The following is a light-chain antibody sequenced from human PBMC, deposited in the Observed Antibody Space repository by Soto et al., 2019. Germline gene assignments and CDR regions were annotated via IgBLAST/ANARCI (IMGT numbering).Light chain of an antibody. CDR3: QQYGSSLLT. Sequence: EIVLTQSPGTLSLSPGERATLSCRASQSVSSSYLAWYQQKPGQAPRLLIYGASSRATGIPDRFSGSGSGTDFTLTISRLGPEDFAVYYGQQYGSSLLTFGQGTRLETK. J-gene: IGKJ5*01. CDR2: GAS. CDR1: QSVSSSY. V-gene: IGKV3-20*01.